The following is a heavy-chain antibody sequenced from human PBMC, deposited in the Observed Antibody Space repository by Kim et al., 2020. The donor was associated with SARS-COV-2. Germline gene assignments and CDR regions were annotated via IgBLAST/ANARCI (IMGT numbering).Heavy chain of an antibody. D-gene: IGHD6-13*01. CDR3: AKGARVFGIDV. CDR1: GFTFSSYA. J-gene: IGHJ6*02. V-gene: IGHV3-23*01. Sequence: GSLRLSRAASGFTFSSYAMTWVRQAPGKGLEWVSFISDSGEKTFYADSVKGRFSISRDNSRNTVYLQMNSLRVDDTALYYCAKGARVFGIDVWGQGTTV. CDR2: ISDSGEKT.